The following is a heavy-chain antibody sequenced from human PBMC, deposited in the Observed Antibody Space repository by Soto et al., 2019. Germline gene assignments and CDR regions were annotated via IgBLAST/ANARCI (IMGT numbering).Heavy chain of an antibody. D-gene: IGHD6-25*01. Sequence: GGSLRLSCAASGFTFSSYAMHWVRQAPGKGLEWVAVISYDGSNKYYADSVKGRFTISRDNSKNTLYLQMNSLRAEDTAVYYCARASIAAEYYFDYWGQGTLVTVSS. CDR2: ISYDGSNK. CDR1: GFTFSSYA. CDR3: ARASIAAEYYFDY. V-gene: IGHV3-30-3*01. J-gene: IGHJ4*02.